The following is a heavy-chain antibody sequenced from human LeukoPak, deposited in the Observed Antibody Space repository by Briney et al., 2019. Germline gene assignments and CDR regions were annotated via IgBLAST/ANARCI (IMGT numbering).Heavy chain of an antibody. V-gene: IGHV4-34*01. CDR3: ARGGGGRGLY. J-gene: IGHJ4*02. D-gene: IGHD3-16*01. CDR1: GGSFSGYY. Sequence: SETLSLTCAVYGGSFSGYYWSWIRQPPGKGLEWIGEINHSGSTNYNPSLKSRATISVDTSKNQFSLKLRSVTAADTAVYYCARGGGGRGLYWGQGTLVTVSS. CDR2: INHSGST.